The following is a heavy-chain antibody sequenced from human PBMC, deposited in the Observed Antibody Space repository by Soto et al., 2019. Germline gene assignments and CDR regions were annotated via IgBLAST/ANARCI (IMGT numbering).Heavy chain of an antibody. CDR2: IYYSGST. J-gene: IGHJ6*02. Sequence: SETLSLTCTVSSGSISSGGYYWSWIRQHPGKGLEWIGYIYYSGSTYYNPSLKSRVTISVDTSKNQFSLKLSSVTAADTAVYYCARDPGYSGYDFSSPYYYYYGMDVWGQGTTVTVSS. V-gene: IGHV4-31*03. D-gene: IGHD5-12*01. CDR1: SGSISSGGYY. CDR3: ARDPGYSGYDFSSPYYYYYGMDV.